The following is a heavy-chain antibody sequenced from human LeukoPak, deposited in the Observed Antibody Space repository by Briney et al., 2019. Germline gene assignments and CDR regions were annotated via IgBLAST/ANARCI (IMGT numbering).Heavy chain of an antibody. CDR3: ARGARLATILLSYYYGMDV. CDR1: GGSFSGYY. CDR2: INHSGST. Sequence: SETLSLTCAVYGGSFSGYYWSWIRQPPGKGLEWIGEINHSGSTNYNPSLKSRVTISVDTSKNQFSLKLSSVTAADTAVYYCARGARLATILLSYYYGMDVWGQGTTVTVSS. V-gene: IGHV4-34*01. D-gene: IGHD5-24*01. J-gene: IGHJ6*02.